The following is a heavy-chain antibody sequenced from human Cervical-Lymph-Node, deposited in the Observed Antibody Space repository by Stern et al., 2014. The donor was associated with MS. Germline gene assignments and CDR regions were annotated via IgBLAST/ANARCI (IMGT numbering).Heavy chain of an antibody. Sequence: VQLVESGSELKKPGASVKVSCKASGYTFARNALNWVRQAPGQRLEWMGWINTKTGNSTYAQGFRGRFVFSLDTSVSTEYLQISSLKAEDTAIYYCARVKPAAILDYWGQGTLVTVSS. V-gene: IGHV7-4-1*02. CDR2: INTKTGNS. CDR1: GYTFARNA. J-gene: IGHJ4*02. CDR3: ARVKPAAILDY. D-gene: IGHD2-2*01.